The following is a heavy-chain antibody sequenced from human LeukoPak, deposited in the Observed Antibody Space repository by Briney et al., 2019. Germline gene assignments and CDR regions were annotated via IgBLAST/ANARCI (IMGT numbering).Heavy chain of an antibody. D-gene: IGHD3-10*02. CDR2: AGWVGGTT. CDR1: GFNFDRYT. J-gene: IGHJ4*02. V-gene: IGHV3-43*01. Sequence: GGSLRLSCATSGFNFDRYTIHWVRQAPGKGLEWVSLAGWVGGTTFYSDSVRGRFTISRDRSRKSVYLQMNSLTTDDTAFYFCAKELDTMFFDYWGQGALVTVSS. CDR3: AKELDTMFFDY.